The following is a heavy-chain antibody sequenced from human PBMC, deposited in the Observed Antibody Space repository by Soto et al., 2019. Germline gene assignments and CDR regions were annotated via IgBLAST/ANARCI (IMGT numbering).Heavy chain of an antibody. CDR2: IYSGGTT. V-gene: IGHV3-66*01. CDR3: TTDDRRLTIFGVVIPYYYYGMDV. Sequence: GGSMRLSCAASGFTVSSNYMSWARKAPGKGLEWVSVIYSGGTTDYAAPVKGRFTISRDDSKNTLYLQMNSLKTEDTAVYYCTTDDRRLTIFGVVIPYYYYGMDVWGQGTTVTVSS. J-gene: IGHJ6*02. CDR1: GFTVSSNY. D-gene: IGHD3-3*01.